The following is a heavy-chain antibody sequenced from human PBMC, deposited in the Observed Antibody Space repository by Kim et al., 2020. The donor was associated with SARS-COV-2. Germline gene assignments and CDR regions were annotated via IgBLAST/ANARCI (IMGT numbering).Heavy chain of an antibody. Sequence: GGSLRLSCIGSGFNINRYWIHWVRQAPGKGLVWVSRINSDGGDIRYGASVDGRLTISRDYAKNTVFLQMNSLRVDDTAVYYCVRDPLAKEGFDIWGQGAMVTVSS. CDR3: VRDPLAKEGFDI. V-gene: IGHV3-74*01. D-gene: IGHD5-12*01. CDR2: INSDGGDI. CDR1: GFNINRYW. J-gene: IGHJ3*02.